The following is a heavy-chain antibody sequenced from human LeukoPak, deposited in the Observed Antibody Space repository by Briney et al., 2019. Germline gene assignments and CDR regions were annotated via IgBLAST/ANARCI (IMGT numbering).Heavy chain of an antibody. CDR3: ARDLAGADNYESSAYSGWFDP. CDR1: GYTFTGYY. J-gene: IGHJ5*02. CDR2: INPSGGST. Sequence: GASVKVSCKASGYTFTGYYMHWVRQAPGQGLEWMGIINPSGGSTSYAQKFQGRVTMTRDTSTSTVYMELSSLRSEDTAVYYCARDLAGADNYESSAYSGWFDPWGQGILVTVSS. V-gene: IGHV1-46*01. D-gene: IGHD3-22*01.